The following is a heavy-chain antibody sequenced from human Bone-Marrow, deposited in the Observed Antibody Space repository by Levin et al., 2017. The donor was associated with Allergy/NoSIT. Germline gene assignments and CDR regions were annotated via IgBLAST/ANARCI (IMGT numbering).Heavy chain of an antibody. J-gene: IGHJ3*02. V-gene: IGHV3-15*01. Sequence: GGSLRLSCEASGFTFNNAWMSWVRQAPGKGLEWVGRIRSKTDGGTTDYAAPVKGDFSISRDDSKNTLYLQMNSLKTEDTAVYYCTTDRALGAFDIWGQGTVVTVSS. D-gene: IGHD3-16*01. CDR3: TTDRALGAFDI. CDR2: IRSKTDGGTT. CDR1: GFTFNNAW.